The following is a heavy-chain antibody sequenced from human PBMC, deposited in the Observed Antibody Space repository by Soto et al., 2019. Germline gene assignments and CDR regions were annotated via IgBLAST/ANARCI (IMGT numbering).Heavy chain of an antibody. J-gene: IGHJ4*02. CDR3: ATDKRYCSSTSCFASLDY. CDR1: GGSISSSNW. V-gene: IGHV4-4*02. CDR2: IYHSGST. D-gene: IGHD2-2*01. Sequence: QVQLQESGPGLVKPSGTLSLTCAVSGGSISSSNWWSWVRQPPGKGLEWIGEIYHSGSTNYNPSLTSRVTISLDKFKNQFSLKLSSVTAADTAVYYCATDKRYCSSTSCFASLDYWGQGTLVTVSS.